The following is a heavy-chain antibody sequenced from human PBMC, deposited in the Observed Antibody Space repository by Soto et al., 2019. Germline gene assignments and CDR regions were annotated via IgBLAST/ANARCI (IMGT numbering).Heavy chain of an antibody. V-gene: IGHV3-43*01. D-gene: IGHD3-3*01. Sequence: GGSLRLSCAASGFRFDDYNMHWVRQAPGKGLEWVSLITWNGGNKYYEDSVKGRFTISRDGATQSVSLQMTSLKREDTGVYYCARETLSFGSALDVWGQGTTVTVSS. CDR2: ITWNGGNK. CDR3: ARETLSFGSALDV. CDR1: GFRFDDYN. J-gene: IGHJ6*02.